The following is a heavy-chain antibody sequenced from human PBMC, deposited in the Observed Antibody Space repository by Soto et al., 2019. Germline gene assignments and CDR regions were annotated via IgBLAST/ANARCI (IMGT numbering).Heavy chain of an antibody. Sequence: PSETLSLTCTVTGGSIRRRGYYWSWIRQRPGKGLEWIGYIYYSGSTNYNPSLKSRVTISVDTSKNQFSLKLSSVTAADTAVYYCASGNGLRYFDWLLAYWGQGTLVTVSS. CDR2: IYYSGST. D-gene: IGHD3-9*01. J-gene: IGHJ4*02. CDR3: ASGNGLRYFDWLLAY. CDR1: GGSIRRRGYY. V-gene: IGHV4-61*08.